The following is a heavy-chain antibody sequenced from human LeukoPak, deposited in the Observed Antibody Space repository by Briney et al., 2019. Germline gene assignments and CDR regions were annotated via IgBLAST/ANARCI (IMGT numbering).Heavy chain of an antibody. D-gene: IGHD3-22*01. Sequence: PGGSLRLSCAASGFTFSSYSMNWVRQAPGKGLEWVSYISSSSSTIYYADSVKGRFTISRDNAKNSLYLQMNSLRDEDTAVYYCARGWYDSSGYYRNAEYFQHWGQGTLVTVSS. J-gene: IGHJ1*01. CDR3: ARGWYDSSGYYRNAEYFQH. V-gene: IGHV3-48*02. CDR1: GFTFSSYS. CDR2: ISSSSSTI.